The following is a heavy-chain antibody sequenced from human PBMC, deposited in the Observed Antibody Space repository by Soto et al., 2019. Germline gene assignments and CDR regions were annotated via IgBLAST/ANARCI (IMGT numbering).Heavy chain of an antibody. D-gene: IGHD6-6*01. CDR3: GRHAEYSDNWFDS. CDR1: GGSISTYY. V-gene: IGHV4-59*08. CDR2: IHHSGTT. J-gene: IGHJ5*01. Sequence: QVQLQESGPGLVKPSETLSLTYTVSGGSISTYYWGWIRQPPGKALEWIGYIHHSGTTKYNPSLESRVTISVDTTKNQFSLKLTSVTAADTAVYYCGRHAEYSDNWFDSWGQGSLVTVSS.